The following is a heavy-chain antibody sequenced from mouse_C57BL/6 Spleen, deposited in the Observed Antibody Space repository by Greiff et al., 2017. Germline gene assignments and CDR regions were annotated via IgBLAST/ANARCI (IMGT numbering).Heavy chain of an antibody. CDR1: GYTFTSYW. J-gene: IGHJ4*01. Sequence: QVQLQQPGAELVKPGASVKMSCKASGYTFTSYWITWVKQRPGQGLEWIGDIYPGSGSTNYNEKFKSKATRTVDTSSSTAYMQLSSLTSEDSAVYYCARSRAQDYYAMDYWGQGTSVTVSS. V-gene: IGHV1-55*01. CDR3: ARSRAQDYYAMDY. D-gene: IGHD3-2*02. CDR2: IYPGSGST.